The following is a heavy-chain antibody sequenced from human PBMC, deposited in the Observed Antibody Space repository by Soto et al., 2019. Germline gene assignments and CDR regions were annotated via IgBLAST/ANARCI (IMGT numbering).Heavy chain of an antibody. D-gene: IGHD3-10*01. V-gene: IGHV1-3*01. J-gene: IGHJ6*02. Sequence: ASMKVSCKASGYSFTAYGIHWVRQAPGQRLEWMGWINAAIGEIKFSQKFQGRVTISRDTSARTAYMELSGLRSEDTAVYYCARLDGGYFYNYVMDVWGHGTTFTVSS. CDR3: ARLDGGYFYNYVMDV. CDR1: GYSFTAYG. CDR2: INAAIGEI.